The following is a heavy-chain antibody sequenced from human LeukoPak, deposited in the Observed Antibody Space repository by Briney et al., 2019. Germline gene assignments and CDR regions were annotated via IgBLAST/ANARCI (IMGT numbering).Heavy chain of an antibody. D-gene: IGHD1-26*01. V-gene: IGHV4-61*02. Sequence: SQTLSLTCTVSGGSISSGGYYWSWIRQPAGKGLEWIGRIYTSGSTNYNPSLKSRVTIPVDTSKNQFSLKLSSVTAADTAVYYCARVVGATPYWYFDLWGRGTLVTVSS. CDR3: ARVVGATPYWYFDL. CDR1: GGSISSGGYY. J-gene: IGHJ2*01. CDR2: IYTSGST.